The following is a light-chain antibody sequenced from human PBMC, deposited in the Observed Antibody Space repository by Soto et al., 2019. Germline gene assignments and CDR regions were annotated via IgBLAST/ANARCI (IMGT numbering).Light chain of an antibody. V-gene: IGLV2-23*01. J-gene: IGLJ2*01. CDR3: CSYVDTGTVL. Sequence: QSALTQPASVSGSPGQSITISCTGTSSDVGNYDLVSWYQQNPGKAPKLIIYKVNQQPSGVSDRFSGSKSGNTASLTISGLQAEDEADYSCCSYVDTGTVLFGGGTQLTVL. CDR1: SSDVGNYDL. CDR2: KVN.